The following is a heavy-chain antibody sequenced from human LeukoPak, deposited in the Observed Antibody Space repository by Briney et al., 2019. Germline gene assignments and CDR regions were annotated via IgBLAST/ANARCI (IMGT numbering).Heavy chain of an antibody. Sequence: GGSLRLSCAASGVTFSSYWMHWVRQAPGKGLVWVSRINTDGSSTSYADSVKGRFTISRDNAKNTLYLQMNSLRAEDTAVYYCARDPRLRNDIVVVPAAIRDYYYYYYMDVWGKGTTVTVSS. D-gene: IGHD2-2*02. CDR2: INTDGSST. V-gene: IGHV3-74*01. CDR3: ARDPRLRNDIVVVPAAIRDYYYYYYMDV. J-gene: IGHJ6*03. CDR1: GVTFSSYW.